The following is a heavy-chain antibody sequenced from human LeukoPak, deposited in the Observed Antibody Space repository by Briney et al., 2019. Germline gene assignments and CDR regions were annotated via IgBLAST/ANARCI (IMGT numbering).Heavy chain of an antibody. D-gene: IGHD5-12*01. CDR3: ARHETFSSGGYDVGYFDY. Sequence: SETLSLTCTVSGDSINSNNYYWAWIRQSPGKGLEWIGGFYYGGVAYYNPSLKSPVTISVDTSKNQFSLKLSSVTAAGTAVYYCARHETFSSGGYDVGYFDYWGQGTLVTVSS. V-gene: IGHV4-39*01. J-gene: IGHJ4*02. CDR2: FYYGGVA. CDR1: GDSINSNNYY.